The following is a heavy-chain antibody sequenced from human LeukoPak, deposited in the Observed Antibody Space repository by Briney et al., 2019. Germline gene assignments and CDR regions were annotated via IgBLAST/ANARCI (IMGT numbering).Heavy chain of an antibody. D-gene: IGHD2-2*02. Sequence: PGGSLRLSCAASGFTFSSYAMSWVRQAPGKGLEWVSAISGSGGGTYYADSVKGRFTISRDNSKNTLYLQMNSLRAEDTAVYYCAKAPTIVVVPAAIFGGPLDYWGQGTLVTVSS. J-gene: IGHJ4*02. CDR2: ISGSGGGT. CDR1: GFTFSSYA. CDR3: AKAPTIVVVPAAIFGGPLDY. V-gene: IGHV3-23*01.